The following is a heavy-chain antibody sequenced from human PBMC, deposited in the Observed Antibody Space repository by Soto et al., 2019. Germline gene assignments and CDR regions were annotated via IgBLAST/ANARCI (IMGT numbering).Heavy chain of an antibody. Sequence: EVQLLESGGGLVQPGGSLRLSCAASGFTFSSYAMSWVRQAPGKGLEWVSAISGSGGSTYYADSVKGRCTIARDTSKITLDLQMNSLRAEDTAVYYCAKRPPTDIVVVSLAGKAKEPYYFDYLGQGTLVTLSS. V-gene: IGHV3-23*01. CDR3: AKRPPTDIVVVSLAGKAKEPYYFDY. CDR2: ISGSGGST. D-gene: IGHD2-2*01. J-gene: IGHJ4*02. CDR1: GFTFSSYA.